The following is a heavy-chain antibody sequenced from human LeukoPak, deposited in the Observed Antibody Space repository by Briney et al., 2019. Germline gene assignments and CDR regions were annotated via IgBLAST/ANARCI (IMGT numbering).Heavy chain of an antibody. D-gene: IGHD5-18*01. Sequence: SETLSLTCTVSGGSISSSSYYWGWIRQPPGKGLEWIGSIYYSGSTYYNPSLKSRVTISVDTSKNQFSLKLSSVTAADTAVYYCARVSGYSYGRGWFDPWGQGTLVTVSS. V-gene: IGHV4-39*07. CDR3: ARVSGYSYGRGWFDP. CDR2: IYYSGST. CDR1: GGSISSSSYY. J-gene: IGHJ5*02.